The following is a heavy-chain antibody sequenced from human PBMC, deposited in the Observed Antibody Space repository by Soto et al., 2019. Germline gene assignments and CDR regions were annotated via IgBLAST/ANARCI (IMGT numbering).Heavy chain of an antibody. D-gene: IGHD1-1*01. J-gene: IGHJ1*01. CDR1: GGSIRSGGYN. Sequence: SETLSLTCTVSGGSIRSGGYNWSWIRQLPGKGLEWIGYIFHTGNTYYNPSLKSRVTISVDTSQNQFSLRLSSVTAADTALYYCESDLGKLIQPEQWGQGVLVTVSS. CDR2: IFHTGNT. V-gene: IGHV4-31*03. CDR3: ESDLGKLIQPEQ.